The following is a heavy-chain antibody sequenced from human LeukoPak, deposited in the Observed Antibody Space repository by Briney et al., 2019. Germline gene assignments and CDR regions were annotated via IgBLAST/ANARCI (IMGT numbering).Heavy chain of an antibody. Sequence: GGSLRLSCAASGFTFSSYGMHWVRQAPGKGLEWVAVISYDGSNKYYADSMKGRFTISRDNSKNTLYLQMNSLRAEDTAVYYCKGGDDFNGPYYFDYWGQGTLVTVSS. J-gene: IGHJ4*02. V-gene: IGHV3-30*03. CDR2: ISYDGSNK. D-gene: IGHD3/OR15-3a*01. CDR1: GFTFSSYG. CDR3: KGGDDFNGPYYFDY.